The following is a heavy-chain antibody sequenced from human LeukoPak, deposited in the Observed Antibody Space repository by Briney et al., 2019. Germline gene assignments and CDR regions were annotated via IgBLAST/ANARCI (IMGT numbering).Heavy chain of an antibody. D-gene: IGHD3-3*01. J-gene: IGHJ4*02. CDR2: IKQDGSEK. CDR1: GFTFRSYW. V-gene: IGHV3-7*05. Sequence: GGSLRLSCAASGFTFRSYWMSWVRQAPGKGLEWVANIKQDGSEKYYVDSVKGRFTISRDNAKNSLYLQMNSLRAEDTAVYYCARAWWSGSHAYWGQGTLVTVSS. CDR3: ARAWWSGSHAY.